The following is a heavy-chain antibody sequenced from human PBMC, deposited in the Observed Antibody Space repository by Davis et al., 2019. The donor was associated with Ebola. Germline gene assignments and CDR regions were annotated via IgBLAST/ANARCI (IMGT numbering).Heavy chain of an antibody. CDR1: GGSISSSNW. J-gene: IGHJ4*02. D-gene: IGHD5-12*01. CDR3: ASGRGYSAH. V-gene: IGHV4-4*02. CDR2: IYYSGST. Sequence: PSETLSLTCAVSGGSISSSNWWSWVRQPPGKGLEWIGYIYYSGSTNYNPSLKSRVTISVDTSKNQFSLKLSSVTAADTAVYYCASGRGYSAHWGQGTLVTVSS.